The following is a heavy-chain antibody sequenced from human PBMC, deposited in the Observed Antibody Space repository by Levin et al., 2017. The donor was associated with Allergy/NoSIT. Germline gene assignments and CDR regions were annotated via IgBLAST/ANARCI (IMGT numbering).Heavy chain of an antibody. Sequence: KSGESLKISCKASGGTFSSYAISWVRQAPGQGLEWMGRIIPILGIANYAQKFQGRVTITADKSTSTAYMELSSLRSEDTAVYYCARADIVATIFGAENWGQGTLVTVSS. V-gene: IGHV1-69*04. D-gene: IGHD5-12*01. CDR3: ARADIVATIFGAEN. J-gene: IGHJ4*02. CDR2: IIPILGIA. CDR1: GGTFSSYA.